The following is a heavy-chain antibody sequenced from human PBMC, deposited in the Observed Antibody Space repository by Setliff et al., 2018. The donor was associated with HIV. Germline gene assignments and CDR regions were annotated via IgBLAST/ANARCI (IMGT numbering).Heavy chain of an antibody. V-gene: IGHV3-48*03. CDR3: ARETGTSSRDAFDI. CDR1: GIGFSSYE. J-gene: IGHJ3*02. Sequence: PGGSLRLSCAASGIGFSSYEINWVRQAPGKGLEWLSYISSRGDTIYYADSVKGRFTISRDNAKNSLYLQVNSLRAEDTAVYYCARETGTSSRDAFDIWGQGTMVTVSS. D-gene: IGHD1-1*01. CDR2: ISSRGDTI.